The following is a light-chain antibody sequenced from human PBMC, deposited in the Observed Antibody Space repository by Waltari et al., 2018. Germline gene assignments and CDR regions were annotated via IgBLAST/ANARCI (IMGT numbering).Light chain of an antibody. CDR1: KYISRL. J-gene: IGKJ2*01. CDR3: LHYNRYSYT. CDR2: EAS. Sequence: DTQMTQSPSTLSASVGDRVTITCRASKYISRLLAWYQQKAGKAPELLIYEASTLETGVPSRFSGSGSGTEFTLTISSLQPDDFATYYCLHYNRYSYTFGQGTKLEIK. V-gene: IGKV1-5*03.